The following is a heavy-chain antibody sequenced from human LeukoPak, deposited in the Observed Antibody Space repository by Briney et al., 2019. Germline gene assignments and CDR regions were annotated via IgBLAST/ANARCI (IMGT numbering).Heavy chain of an antibody. CDR3: ARLGLIAAWPYYYYYYMDV. V-gene: IGHV3-11*04. D-gene: IGHD3-22*01. CDR1: GFTFSDYY. J-gene: IGHJ6*03. CDR2: ISSSGSTI. Sequence: GGSLRLSCAASGFTFSDYYMSWIRQAAGKGLEWVSYISSSGSTIYYADSVKGRFTISRDNAKNSLYLQMNSLRAEDTAVYYCARLGLIAAWPYYYYYYMDVWGKGTTVTVSS.